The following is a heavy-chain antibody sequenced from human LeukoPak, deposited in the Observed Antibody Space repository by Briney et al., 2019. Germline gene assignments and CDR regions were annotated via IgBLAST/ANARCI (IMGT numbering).Heavy chain of an antibody. J-gene: IGHJ4*02. V-gene: IGHV3-23*01. CDR3: AKALGSIVVTTTDY. CDR2: ISGTGGTT. CDR1: GFTFTSYA. D-gene: IGHD5-12*01. Sequence: GGSVRLSCAAWGFTFTSYAMSWVRQAPGRGLEWVSAISGTGGTTYYADSVKGRFTISRDNSKNTLYLQMHSLRAEDTAVYYCAKALGSIVVTTTDYWGQGTLVTVSS.